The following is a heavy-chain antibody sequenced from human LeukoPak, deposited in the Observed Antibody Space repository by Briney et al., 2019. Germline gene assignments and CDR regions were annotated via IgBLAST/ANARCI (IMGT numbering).Heavy chain of an antibody. J-gene: IGHJ5*02. Sequence: GGSLRLSCAASGFTFSTYTMNWVRQAPGKGLEWVSSISSSSSYIYYADSVKGRFTISRDNAKNSLYLQMNSLRAEDTAVYYCARDYRSHWFDPWGQGTLVTVSS. CDR3: ARDYRSHWFDP. CDR2: ISSSSSYI. CDR1: GFTFSTYT. D-gene: IGHD1-26*01. V-gene: IGHV3-21*01.